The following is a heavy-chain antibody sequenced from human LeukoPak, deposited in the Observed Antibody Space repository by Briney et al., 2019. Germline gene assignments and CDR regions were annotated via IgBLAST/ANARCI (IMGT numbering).Heavy chain of an antibody. D-gene: IGHD2-15*01. CDR1: GGSFSGYY. CDR2: INHSGST. Sequence: SETLSLTCAVYGGSFSGYYWSWIRQPPGKGLEWIGEINHSGSTNYNPSLKSRVTISVDTSKSQFSLKLSSVTAADTAVYYCARGLGYCSGGSCYSRLYYYYGMDVWGQGTTVTVSS. V-gene: IGHV4-34*01. CDR3: ARGLGYCSGGSCYSRLYYYYGMDV. J-gene: IGHJ6*02.